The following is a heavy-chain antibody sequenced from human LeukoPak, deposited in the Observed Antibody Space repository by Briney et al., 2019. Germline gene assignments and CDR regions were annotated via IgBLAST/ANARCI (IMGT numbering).Heavy chain of an antibody. D-gene: IGHD1-26*01. CDR3: ARGPPTTALTYFQH. V-gene: IGHV3-7*01. Sequence: GGSLRLSCAVSGLTFSSYWMSWVRQAPGKGLEWVANIKQDGREKYYVDSVKGRFTISRDNAKNSLYLQMNSLRAEDTAVYYCARGPPTTALTYFQHWGQGTLVTVSS. J-gene: IGHJ1*01. CDR2: IKQDGREK. CDR1: GLTFSSYW.